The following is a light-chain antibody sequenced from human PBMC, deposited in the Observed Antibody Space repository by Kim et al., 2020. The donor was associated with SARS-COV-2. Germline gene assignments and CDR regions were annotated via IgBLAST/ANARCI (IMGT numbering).Light chain of an antibody. CDR2: GAS. V-gene: IGKV3-20*01. CDR3: QQSGLSRRWT. CDR1: QGVSSSY. Sequence: PGDIPPLTCRASQGVSSSYLAWYQQKPDQAPRLLIYGASSRATGIPDMFSGSGSGTDFTLTISSLEPEDFAVYFCQQSGLSRRWTFGQGTKVDIK. J-gene: IGKJ1*01.